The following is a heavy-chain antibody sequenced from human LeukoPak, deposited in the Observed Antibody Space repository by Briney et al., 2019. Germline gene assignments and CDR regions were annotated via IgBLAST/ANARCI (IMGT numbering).Heavy chain of an antibody. V-gene: IGHV4-39*07. CDR2: IYYSGST. CDR1: GGSISSSSYS. CDR3: ARLNFPHSETYYYDSSGYYLNKNWFDP. Sequence: SETLSLTCTVSGGSISSSSYSWGWLRQPPGKGLEWIGSIYYSGSTYYNPSLKSRVTISVDTSKNQFSLKLSSVTAADTAVYYCARLNFPHSETYYYDSSGYYLNKNWFDPWGQGTLVTVSS. D-gene: IGHD3-22*01. J-gene: IGHJ5*02.